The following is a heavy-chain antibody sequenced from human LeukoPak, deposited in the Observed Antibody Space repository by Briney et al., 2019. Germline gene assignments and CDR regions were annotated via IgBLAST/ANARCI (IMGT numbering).Heavy chain of an antibody. D-gene: IGHD2-15*01. CDR2: INPNSGGT. CDR3: ARGADINCSGGSCYLWGY. V-gene: IGHV1-2*06. Sequence: ASVKVSCKASGYTFTGYYMHWVRQAPGQGLEWMGRINPNSGGTGYAQKFQGRVTVTRDTSISTAYMELSRLRSDDTAVYYCARGADINCSGGSCYLWGYWGQGTLVTVSS. J-gene: IGHJ4*02. CDR1: GYTFTGYY.